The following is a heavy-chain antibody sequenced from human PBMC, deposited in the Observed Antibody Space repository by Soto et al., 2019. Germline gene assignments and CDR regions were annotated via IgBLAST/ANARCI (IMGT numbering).Heavy chain of an antibody. CDR1: GGSFSGYY. J-gene: IGHJ4*02. V-gene: IGHV4-34*01. CDR3: ARVYSYGYCFDY. Sequence: SETLSLTCAVYGGSFSGYYWSWIRQPPGKGLEWIGEINHSGSTNYNPSLKSRVTISVDTSKNQFSLKLSSVTAADTAVYYCARVYSYGYCFDYWGQGTLVTVSS. CDR2: INHSGST. D-gene: IGHD5-18*01.